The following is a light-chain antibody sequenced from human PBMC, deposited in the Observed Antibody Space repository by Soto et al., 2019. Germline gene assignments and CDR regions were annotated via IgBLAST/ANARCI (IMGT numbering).Light chain of an antibody. Sequence: DIQMTQSPSTLSGSVGASVTITCRASQGISSYLAWYQQKPGKAPKLLIYDASNLETGVPSRFSGSGSGTDFTFTISSLQPEDIATYYCQQYDNLPLTFGGGSKVDIK. CDR3: QQYDNLPLT. J-gene: IGKJ4*01. V-gene: IGKV1-33*01. CDR2: DAS. CDR1: QGISSY.